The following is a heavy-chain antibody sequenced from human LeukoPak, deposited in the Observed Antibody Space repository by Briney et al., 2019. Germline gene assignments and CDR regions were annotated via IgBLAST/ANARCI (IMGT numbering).Heavy chain of an antibody. CDR3: ARGGYCSSTSCPHIDY. D-gene: IGHD2-2*01. CDR1: GGSFSGYY. J-gene: IGHJ4*02. V-gene: IGHV4-34*01. CDR2: INHSGST. Sequence: SETLSLTCAVSGGSFSGYYWSWIRQPPGKGLEWIGEINHSGSTNYNPSLKSRVTISVDTSKNQFSLKLSSVTAADTAVYYCARGGYCSSTSCPHIDYWGQGTLVTVSS.